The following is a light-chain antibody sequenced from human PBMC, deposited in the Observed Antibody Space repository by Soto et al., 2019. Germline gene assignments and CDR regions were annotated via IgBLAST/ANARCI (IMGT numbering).Light chain of an antibody. CDR3: FSFTTDWTHV. CDR1: SSDIGAYNY. V-gene: IGLV2-14*01. J-gene: IGLJ1*01. Sequence: SALTQPASVSGSPGQSITISCTGSSSDIGAYNYVSWFQPYPGKAPKLIISEVSNRPSGVSNRFSGSKSGTAASLTISGLQTEDEADYFCFSFTTDWTHVFGTGTKVTVL. CDR2: EVS.